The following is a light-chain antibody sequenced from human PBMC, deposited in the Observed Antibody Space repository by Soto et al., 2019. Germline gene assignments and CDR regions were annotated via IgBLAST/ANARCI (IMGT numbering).Light chain of an antibody. Sequence: EIVMTQSPATLSLSPWEIATLSCRASQSVSSNSAWYQQQPCRDPRLLIYDASTRATGIPARFSGSGSGTDFTLTISSLQSEDFAGYYCQQYNNWTRRFGQGTKVEIK. CDR3: QQYNNWTRR. CDR2: DAS. CDR1: QSVSSN. J-gene: IGKJ1*01. V-gene: IGKV3-15*01.